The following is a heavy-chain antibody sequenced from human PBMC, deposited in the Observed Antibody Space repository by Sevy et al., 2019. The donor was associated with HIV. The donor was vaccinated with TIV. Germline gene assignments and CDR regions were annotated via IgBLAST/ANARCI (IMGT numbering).Heavy chain of an antibody. Sequence: ASVKVSCKASGYTFTGYYMHWVRQAPGQGLEWMGWINPNSGGTNDAQKLQGWVTMTRDTSNSPAYMELSRLRSDGTAVYYCARGGRAIVVVRAAMGPKYYYYYYMDVWGKGTTVTVSS. CDR2: INPNSGGT. CDR1: GYTFTGYY. CDR3: ARGGRAIVVVRAAMGPKYYYYYYMDV. D-gene: IGHD2-2*01. V-gene: IGHV1-2*04. J-gene: IGHJ6*03.